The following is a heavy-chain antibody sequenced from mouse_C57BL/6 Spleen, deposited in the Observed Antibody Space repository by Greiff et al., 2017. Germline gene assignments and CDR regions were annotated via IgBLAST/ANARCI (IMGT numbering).Heavy chain of an antibody. Sequence: VQLQQSGPELVKPGASVKISCKASGYSFTGYYMNWVKQSPEKSLEWIGEINPSTGGTTYNQTFKAKATLTVDKSSSTAYMQLKSLTSEDSAVYYCARKYYYSNYFDYWGQGTTLTVSS. J-gene: IGHJ2*01. D-gene: IGHD2-5*01. CDR3: ARKYYYSNYFDY. CDR2: INPSTGGT. CDR1: GYSFTGYY. V-gene: IGHV1-42*01.